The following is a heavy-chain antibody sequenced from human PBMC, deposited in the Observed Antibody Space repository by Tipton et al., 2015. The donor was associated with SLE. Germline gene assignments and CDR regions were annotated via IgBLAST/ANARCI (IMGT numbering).Heavy chain of an antibody. V-gene: IGHV3-66*01. Sequence: SLRLSCAASKFTFSPYSMIWVRQAPGKGLEWVSVIYSDGSTYYADFVKGRFTISRDNSKNTLYLQMNSLRAEDTAVYYCATRRTARFDAFDIWGQGTMVTVSS. D-gene: IGHD6-6*01. CDR3: ATRRTARFDAFDI. J-gene: IGHJ3*02. CDR1: KFTFSPYS. CDR2: IYSDGST.